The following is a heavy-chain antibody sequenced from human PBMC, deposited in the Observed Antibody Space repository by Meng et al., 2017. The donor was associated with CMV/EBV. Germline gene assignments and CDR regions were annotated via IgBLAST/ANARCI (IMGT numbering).Heavy chain of an antibody. CDR2: INSNGSST. CDR3: ARDAGATGMDV. V-gene: IGHV3-74*01. J-gene: IGHJ6*02. D-gene: IGHD1-26*01. CDR1: GFTFSSYW. Sequence: GGSLRLSCAASGFTFSSYWMHWVRQAPGKGLVWVSRINSNGSSTSYADSVKGRFTISRDNAKNTLYLQMNSLRAEDTAVYYCARDAGATGMDVWGQGTTVTVSS.